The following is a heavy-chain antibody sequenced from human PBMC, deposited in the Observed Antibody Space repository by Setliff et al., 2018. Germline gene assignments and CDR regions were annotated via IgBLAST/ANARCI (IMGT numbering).Heavy chain of an antibody. J-gene: IGHJ4*02. V-gene: IGHV3-23*03. CDR3: AKPQVELRWGFES. CDR2: IYSGDRST. Sequence: PGGSLRLSCAAAGFTFSRFAMRWVRQAPGKGLEWFSTIYSGDRSTFYTDSVKGRFTISRDSSKNTLYLQMNSLRAEDTAVYYCAKPQVELRWGFESWGQGTLVTVSS. CDR1: GFTFSRFA. D-gene: IGHD3-16*01.